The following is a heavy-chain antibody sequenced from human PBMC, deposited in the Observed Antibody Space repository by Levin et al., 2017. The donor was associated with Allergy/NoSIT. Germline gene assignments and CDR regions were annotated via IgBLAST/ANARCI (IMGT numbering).Heavy chain of an antibody. CDR3: ARVEVAKTYGMDV. CDR1: GGSISSGDYY. V-gene: IGHV4-30-4*01. J-gene: IGHJ6*02. D-gene: IGHD2-15*01. CDR2: IYYSGST. Sequence: SQTLSLTCTVSGGSISSGDYYWSWIRQPPGKGLEWIGYIYYSGSTYYNPSLKSRVTISVDTSKNQFSLKLSSVTAADTAVYYCARVEVAKTYGMDVWGQGTTVTVSS.